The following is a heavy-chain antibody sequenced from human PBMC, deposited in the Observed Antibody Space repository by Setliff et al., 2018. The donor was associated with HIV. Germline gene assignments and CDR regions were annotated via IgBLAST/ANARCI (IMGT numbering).Heavy chain of an antibody. Sequence: ETLSLTCDVSGFFISSRYYWGWIRQSPGKGLEWIGNIYHTGSSYYNPSLKSRVTLSVDTSKNQFSLQLTSVTAVDTAVYYCARKPDSRNWFDPWGQGTLVTVSS. CDR3: ARKPDSRNWFDP. J-gene: IGHJ5*02. CDR1: GFFISSRYY. CDR2: IYHTGSS. V-gene: IGHV4-38-2*01.